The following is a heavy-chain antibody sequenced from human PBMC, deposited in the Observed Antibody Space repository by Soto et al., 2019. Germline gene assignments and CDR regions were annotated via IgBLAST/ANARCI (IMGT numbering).Heavy chain of an antibody. D-gene: IGHD6-19*01. CDR2: VPYTGAQT. CDR3: AKDWGRIAVAGWTD. V-gene: IGHV3-23*01. J-gene: IGHJ4*02. CDR1: GFNFGNFA. Sequence: EVRLLESGGGLVQPGGSLRLSCTASGFNFGNFAMGWARQAPGKGLEWLSSLAVPYTGAQTYYADSVAGRLTVSRDDSKTTLYLELNSLRAEDTAVYYCAKDWGRIAVAGWTDWGPGTQVTVSS.